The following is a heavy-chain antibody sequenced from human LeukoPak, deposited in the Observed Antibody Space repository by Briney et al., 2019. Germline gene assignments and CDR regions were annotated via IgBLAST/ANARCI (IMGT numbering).Heavy chain of an antibody. D-gene: IGHD3-10*01. CDR3: ARGMIRGVIGGGAFDI. CDR1: GGTFSNYA. J-gene: IGHJ3*02. Sequence: SVKVSCKASGGTFSNYAISWVRQAPGQGLEWMGGIIPIFETSNYAQKFQDRVTITADKSTSTAYMELSSLRSEGTAVYYCARGMIRGVIGGGAFDIWGQGTMVTVSS. CDR2: IIPIFETS. V-gene: IGHV1-69*06.